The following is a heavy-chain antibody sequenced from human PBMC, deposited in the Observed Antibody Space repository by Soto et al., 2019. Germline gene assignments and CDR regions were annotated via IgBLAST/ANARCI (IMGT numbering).Heavy chain of an antibody. CDR3: AREARVAARPMIPRFQNWFDP. J-gene: IGHJ5*02. CDR2: ISSSSSYI. Sequence: PGGALRLSCAASGFTFSSYSMNWVRQAPGKGLECVSSISSSSSYIHYADSVKGRLTISRDNAKNSLYLQMNSLRAEDTAVYYCAREARVAARPMIPRFQNWFDPWGQGTLVTVYS. CDR1: GFTFSSYS. D-gene: IGHD6-6*01. V-gene: IGHV3-21*01.